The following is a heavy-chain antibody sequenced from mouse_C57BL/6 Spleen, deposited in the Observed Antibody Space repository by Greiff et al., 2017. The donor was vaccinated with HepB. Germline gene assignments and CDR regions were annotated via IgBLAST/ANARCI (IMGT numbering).Heavy chain of an antibody. CDR2: INYDGSST. Sequence: EVKLEESEGGLVQPGSSMKLSCTASGFTFSDYYMAWVRQVPEKGLEWVANINYDGSSTYYLDSLKSRFIISRDNAKNILYLQMSSLKSEDTATYYCARGEPYLYAMDYWGQGTSVTVSS. V-gene: IGHV5-16*01. J-gene: IGHJ4*01. CDR1: GFTFSDYY. CDR3: ARGEPYLYAMDY. D-gene: IGHD5-1*01.